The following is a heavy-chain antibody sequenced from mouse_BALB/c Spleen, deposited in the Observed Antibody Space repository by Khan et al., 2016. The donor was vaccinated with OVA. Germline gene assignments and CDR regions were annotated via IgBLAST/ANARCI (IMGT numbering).Heavy chain of an antibody. Sequence: QVQLQQSGAELVKPGASVKLSCKTSGYTFTSYWIQWVKQRPGQGLGWIGEIFPGTGTTYYNENFKGKATLTIDTSSSTAYMQLSSLTSEDSAVYCCARGYFGNYEVAYWGQGTLVTVSA. CDR2: IFPGTGTT. CDR3: ARGYFGNYEVAY. D-gene: IGHD2-1*01. V-gene: IGHV1S132*01. J-gene: IGHJ3*01. CDR1: GYTFTSYW.